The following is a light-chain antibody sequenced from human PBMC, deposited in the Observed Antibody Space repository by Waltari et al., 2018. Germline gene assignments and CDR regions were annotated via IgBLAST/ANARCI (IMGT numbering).Light chain of an antibody. CDR1: QSISRY. CDR2: GAS. V-gene: IGKV3-20*01. J-gene: IGKJ1*01. Sequence: EIVLTQSPVSLSLSPGERATLSCRSSQSISRYLAWYQQKPGLAPRLLIYGASNRATGVPPRFSGSGSGTDFSLTISGLEPEDSAVYYCQHHFRLPATFGQGTKVEIK. CDR3: QHHFRLPAT.